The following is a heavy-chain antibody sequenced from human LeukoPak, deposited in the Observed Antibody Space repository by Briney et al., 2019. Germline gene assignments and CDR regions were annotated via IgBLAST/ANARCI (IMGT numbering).Heavy chain of an antibody. CDR1: GYSISSGYY. CDR3: ARRAYSDLYFDY. V-gene: IGHV4-38-2*01. J-gene: IGHJ4*02. Sequence: SETLFLTCAVSGYSISSGYYWGWIRQPPGKGLEWIGSISPSGNTYYNPSLKSRISISVDTSKNQFSLKLTSVTAADTAFYYCARRAYSDLYFDYWGQGTLVTVSS. CDR2: ISPSGNT. D-gene: IGHD4-11*01.